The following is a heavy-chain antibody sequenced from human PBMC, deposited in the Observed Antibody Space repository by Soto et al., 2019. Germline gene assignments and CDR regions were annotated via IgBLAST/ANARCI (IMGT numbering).Heavy chain of an antibody. CDR1: GFTFDDYA. J-gene: IGHJ4*02. Sequence: GGSLRLSCAASGFTFDDYAMHWVRQAPGKGLKWVSGISWNSGSIGYADSVKGRFTISRDNAKNSLYLQMNSLRAEDTALYYCAKDKQWLVETGYFDYWGQGTLVTVSS. CDR3: AKDKQWLVETGYFDY. V-gene: IGHV3-9*01. D-gene: IGHD6-19*01. CDR2: ISWNSGSI.